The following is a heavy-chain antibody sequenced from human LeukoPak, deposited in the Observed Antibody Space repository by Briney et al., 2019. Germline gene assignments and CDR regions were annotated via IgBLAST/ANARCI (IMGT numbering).Heavy chain of an antibody. J-gene: IGHJ4*02. Sequence: GGSLRLSCAASGFTFSSYAMSWVRQAPGKGLEWVSGIGGGGGGAFYADSVKGRFTISRDNSKNTLYLQMNSVGAEDTAVYYCAKDPRTVGIQLWSTWGQGALVTVSS. CDR3: AKDPRTVGIQLWST. CDR2: IGGGGGGA. CDR1: GFTFSSYA. V-gene: IGHV3-23*01. D-gene: IGHD5-18*01.